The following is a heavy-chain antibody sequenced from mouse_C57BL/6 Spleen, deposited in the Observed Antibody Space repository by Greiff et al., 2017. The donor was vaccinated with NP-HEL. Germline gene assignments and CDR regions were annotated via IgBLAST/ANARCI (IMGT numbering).Heavy chain of an antibody. V-gene: IGHV3-6*01. Sequence: ESGPGLVKPSQSLSLTCSVTGYSITSGYYWNWIRQFPGNKLEWMGYISYDGSNNYNPSLKNRISITRDTSKNQFFLKLNSVTTEDTATYYCTGTRAMDYWGQGTSVTVSS. CDR3: TGTRAMDY. CDR1: GYSITSGYY. J-gene: IGHJ4*01. D-gene: IGHD4-1*01. CDR2: ISYDGSN.